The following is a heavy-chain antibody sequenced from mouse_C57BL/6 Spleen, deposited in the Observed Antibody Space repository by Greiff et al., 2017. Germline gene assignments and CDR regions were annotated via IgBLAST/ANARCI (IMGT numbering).Heavy chain of an antibody. D-gene: IGHD5-2*01. CDR1: GYTFTSYW. CDR2: IYPSDSET. V-gene: IGHV1-61*01. J-gene: IGHJ4*01. CDR3: ARGGEYDYYAMDY. Sequence: QVQLKQPGAELVRPGSSVKLSCKASGYTFTSYWMDWVKQRPGQGLEWIGNIYPSDSETHYNQKFKDKATLTVDKSSSTAYMQLSSLTSEDSAVYYCARGGEYDYYAMDYWGQGTSVTVSS.